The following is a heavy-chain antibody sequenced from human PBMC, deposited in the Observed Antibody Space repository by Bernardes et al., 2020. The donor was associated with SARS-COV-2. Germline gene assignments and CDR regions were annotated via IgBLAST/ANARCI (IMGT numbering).Heavy chain of an antibody. D-gene: IGHD2-2*03. J-gene: IGHJ6*02. Sequence: SETLSLTCTVSAGHITSPLYYWGWIRQPPGKGLEWIGSVSYSGNIYYNPSLNSRVTISVDTSKNQFSLKVYSVTAADTAVYYCARLVTASWMYYYALDVWGQGTAVTVSS. CDR1: AGHITSPLYY. CDR3: ARLVTASWMYYYALDV. V-gene: IGHV4-39*01. CDR2: VSYSGNI.